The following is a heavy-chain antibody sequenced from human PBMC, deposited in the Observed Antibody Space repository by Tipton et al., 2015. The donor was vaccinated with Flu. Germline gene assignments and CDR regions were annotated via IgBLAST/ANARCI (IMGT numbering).Heavy chain of an antibody. CDR3: ARGAGTTGWFDP. Sequence: LRLSCTVSGYSISSGYYWGWIRQPPGKGLEWIGSIYHSGSTYYNPSLKSRVTISVDTSKNQFSLKLSSVTAADTAMYYCARGAGTTGWFDPWGQGTLVTVSS. CDR2: IYHSGST. CDR1: GYSISSGYY. J-gene: IGHJ5*02. D-gene: IGHD1-1*01. V-gene: IGHV4-38-2*02.